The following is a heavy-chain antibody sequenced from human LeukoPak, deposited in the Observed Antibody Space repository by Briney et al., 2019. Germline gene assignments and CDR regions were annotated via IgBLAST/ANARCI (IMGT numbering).Heavy chain of an antibody. V-gene: IGHV3-33*01. D-gene: IGHD2-15*01. CDR2: IWYDGGNR. Sequence: QPGGSLRLSCAASGFNFINYAMHWVRQAPAKGLEWVAVIWYDGGNRYYADSVKGRFTISRDTSEDTLFLQMNSLRAEDTAVYYCAREADCTDGSCYRGAFDIWGQGTMITVSS. CDR1: GFNFINYA. CDR3: AREADCTDGSCYRGAFDI. J-gene: IGHJ3*02.